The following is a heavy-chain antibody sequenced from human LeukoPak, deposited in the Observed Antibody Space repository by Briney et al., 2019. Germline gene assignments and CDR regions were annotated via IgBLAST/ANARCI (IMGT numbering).Heavy chain of an antibody. CDR2: ISSSSSYI. J-gene: IGHJ5*02. Sequence: GGSLRLSCAASGFTFSSYSMNWVRRAPGKGLEWVSSISSSSSYIYYADSVKGRFTISRDNAKNSLYLQTNSLRAEDTAVYYCARGYCTNGVCYLPWFDPWGQGTLVTVSS. V-gene: IGHV3-21*01. CDR3: ARGYCTNGVCYLPWFDP. CDR1: GFTFSSYS. D-gene: IGHD2-8*01.